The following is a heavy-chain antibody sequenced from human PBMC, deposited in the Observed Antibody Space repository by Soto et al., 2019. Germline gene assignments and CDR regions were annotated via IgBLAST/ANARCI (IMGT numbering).Heavy chain of an antibody. CDR2: IWYDGSNK. J-gene: IGHJ3*02. V-gene: IGHV3-33*08. Sequence: PGGSLRLSCAASGFTFSSYGMHWVRQAPGKGLEWVAVIWYDGSNKYYADSVKGRFTISRDNSKNTLYLQMNSLRAEDTAVHYCARDRRPEFRRDQNAFDIWGQGTMVTVSS. CDR3: ARDRRPEFRRDQNAFDI. CDR1: GFTFSSYG. D-gene: IGHD2-2*01.